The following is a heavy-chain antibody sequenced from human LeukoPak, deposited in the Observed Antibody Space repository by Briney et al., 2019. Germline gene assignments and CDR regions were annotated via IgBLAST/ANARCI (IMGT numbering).Heavy chain of an antibody. J-gene: IGHJ6*04. D-gene: IGHD3-9*01. CDR3: ARVTYYDILTGFPSGMDV. Sequence: SETLSLTCTVSGGSISSYYWSWIRQPPGKGLEWIGYIYYSGSTNYNPSLKSRVTISVDTSKNQFSLKPSSVTAADTAVYYCARVTYYDILTGFPSGMDVWGKGTTVTVSS. CDR2: IYYSGST. CDR1: GGSISSYY. V-gene: IGHV4-59*01.